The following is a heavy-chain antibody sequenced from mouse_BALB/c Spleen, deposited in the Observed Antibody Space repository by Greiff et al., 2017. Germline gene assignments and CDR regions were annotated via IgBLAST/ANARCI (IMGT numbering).Heavy chain of an antibody. CDR3: ARGDYDDPHAMDY. CDR2: IDPYNGGT. J-gene: IGHJ4*01. D-gene: IGHD2-4*01. Sequence: VQLKQSGPELMKPGASVKVSCKASGYSFTDYNMYWVKQSHGKILEWIRYIDPYNGGTTYNQKFKGKATLTVDKSSITAFMHLNSLTSEDSAVYYCARGDYDDPHAMDYWGQGTSVTVSS. CDR1: GYSFTDYN. V-gene: IGHV1S135*01.